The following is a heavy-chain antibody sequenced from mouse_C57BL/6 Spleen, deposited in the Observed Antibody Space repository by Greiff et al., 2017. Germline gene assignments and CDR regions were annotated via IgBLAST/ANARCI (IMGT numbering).Heavy chain of an antibody. V-gene: IGHV5-4*03. CDR3: ARGGYGNSYYYAMDY. D-gene: IGHD2-1*01. CDR1: GFTFSSYA. Sequence: EVKFVESGGGLVKPGGSLKLSCAASGFTFSSYAMSWVRQTPEKRLEWVATISDGGSYTYYPDNVKGRFTISRDNAKNNLYLQMSHLKSEDTAMYYCARGGYGNSYYYAMDYWGQGTSVTVSS. J-gene: IGHJ4*01. CDR2: ISDGGSYT.